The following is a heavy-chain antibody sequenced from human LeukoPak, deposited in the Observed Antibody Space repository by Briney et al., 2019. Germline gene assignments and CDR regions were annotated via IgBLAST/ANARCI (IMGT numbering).Heavy chain of an antibody. J-gene: IGHJ4*02. Sequence: PGGSLRLSCAASGFTFSSNWMHWVRQAPGKGLVWVSRIKSDGTITSYADSVKGRFTISRDNAKNTLHLQMNSLRAEDTAVYYCARGTLIITALIDYWGQGTLVTVSS. CDR2: IKSDGTIT. CDR3: ARGTLIITALIDY. V-gene: IGHV3-74*01. CDR1: GFTFSSNW. D-gene: IGHD6-6*01.